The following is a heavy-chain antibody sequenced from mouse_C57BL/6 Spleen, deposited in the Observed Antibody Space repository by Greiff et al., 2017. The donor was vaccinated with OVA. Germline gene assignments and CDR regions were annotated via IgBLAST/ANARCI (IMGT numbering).Heavy chain of an antibody. CDR3: ARSLGGYAMDY. J-gene: IGHJ4*01. Sequence: VQVVESGPELVKPGASVKISCKASGYAFSSSWMNWVKQRPGKGLEWIGRIYPGDGDTNYNGKFKGKATLTADKSSSTAYMQLSSLTSEDSAVYFCARSLGGYAMDYWGQGTSVTVSS. CDR2: IYPGDGDT. V-gene: IGHV1-82*01. CDR1: GYAFSSSW. D-gene: IGHD1-1*02.